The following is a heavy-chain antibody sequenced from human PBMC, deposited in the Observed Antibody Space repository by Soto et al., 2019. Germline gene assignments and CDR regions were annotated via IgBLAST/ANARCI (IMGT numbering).Heavy chain of an antibody. Sequence: TLSLTCTASGGFISSGDYYWSWIRQPPGKGLEWIAYIHNTGSPYYNLSLKSRLTISIDTSKNHFSLRLSSVTAADTAVYFCARSRHSGSYFFDYWGQGILVTVSS. D-gene: IGHD1-26*01. CDR2: IHNTGSP. CDR3: ARSRHSGSYFFDY. V-gene: IGHV4-30-4*01. J-gene: IGHJ4*02. CDR1: GGFISSGDYY.